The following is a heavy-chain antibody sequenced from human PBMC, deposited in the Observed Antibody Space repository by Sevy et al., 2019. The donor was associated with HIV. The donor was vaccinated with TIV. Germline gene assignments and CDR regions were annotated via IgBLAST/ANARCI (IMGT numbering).Heavy chain of an antibody. CDR2: INPNSGGT. CDR1: GYTFTGQY. CDR3: ARDIRLRGYSYGSFDY. V-gene: IGHV1-2*02. J-gene: IGHJ4*02. D-gene: IGHD5-18*01. Sequence: ASVKVSCKASGYTFTGQYIDWVRQAPGQGLEWMGWINPNSGGTNYRQDFQGRVTLTRDTSITTAYMELSGLKSDDTAMYYCARDIRLRGYSYGSFDYWGQGTLVTVSS.